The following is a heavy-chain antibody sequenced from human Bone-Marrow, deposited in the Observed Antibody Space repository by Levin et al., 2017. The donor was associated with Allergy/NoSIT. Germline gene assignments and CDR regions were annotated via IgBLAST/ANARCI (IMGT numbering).Heavy chain of an antibody. Sequence: ASVKVSCAASGFTFSAYTMNWVRQAPGKGLEWVSLIDGSSTYLFYADSLLGRVTTSRDNAKKSVYLQINSLRAEDTAVYSCARSGHFGSGTYAPFDMWGQGTTVVVSS. D-gene: IGHD3-10*01. CDR2: IDGSSTYL. J-gene: IGHJ3*02. CDR3: ARSGHFGSGTYAPFDM. CDR1: GFTFSAYT. V-gene: IGHV3-21*01.